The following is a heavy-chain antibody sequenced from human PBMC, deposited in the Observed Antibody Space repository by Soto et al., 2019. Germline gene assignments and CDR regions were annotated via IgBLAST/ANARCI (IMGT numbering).Heavy chain of an antibody. D-gene: IGHD6-25*01. CDR1: EGIFSKFG. Sequence: QVQLVQSGAEVKKPGSSVKVSCKASEGIFSKFGISWVRQAPGQGLEWMGGIIPMFGTPHYAQKFQGRVTIIADESTTIVYMELSSLRSEDTAVYYCARPAAEESEFFDYWCQGTLVTVSS. CDR2: IIPMFGTP. J-gene: IGHJ4*02. V-gene: IGHV1-69*01. CDR3: ARPAAEESEFFDY.